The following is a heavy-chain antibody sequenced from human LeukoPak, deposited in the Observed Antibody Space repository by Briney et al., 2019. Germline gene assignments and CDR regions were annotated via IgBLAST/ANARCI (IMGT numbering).Heavy chain of an antibody. V-gene: IGHV3-20*04. CDR1: GFTFDDYG. CDR2: INWNGGST. Sequence: GGSLGLSCAASGFTFDDYGMSWVRQAPGKGLEWVSGINWNGGSTGYADSVRGRFTISRDNAKNSLYLQMNSLRAEDTALYYCARGSGSGWDDYYYYMDVWGKGTTVTVSS. D-gene: IGHD6-19*01. CDR3: ARGSGSGWDDYYYYMDV. J-gene: IGHJ6*03.